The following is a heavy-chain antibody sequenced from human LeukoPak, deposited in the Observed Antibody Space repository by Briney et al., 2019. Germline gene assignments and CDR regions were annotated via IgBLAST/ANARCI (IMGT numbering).Heavy chain of an antibody. J-gene: IGHJ3*02. CDR2: INHSGST. CDR1: GGSFSGYY. Sequence: SETLSLTCAVYGGSFSGYYWGWIRQPPGKGLEWIGEINHSGSTNYNPSLKSRVTISVDTSKNQFSLKLSSVTAADTAVYYCARGMDGELIDDAFDIWGQGTMVTVSS. D-gene: IGHD1-7*01. V-gene: IGHV4-34*01. CDR3: ARGMDGELIDDAFDI.